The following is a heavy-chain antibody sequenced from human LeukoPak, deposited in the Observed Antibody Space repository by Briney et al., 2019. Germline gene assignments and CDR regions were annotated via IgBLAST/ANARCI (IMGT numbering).Heavy chain of an antibody. Sequence: GESLKISCKGSGYSFTNYWIGWVRQMPGKGLDWMGIIYPGDSDTRYSPSFQGQVTISADKSTSTAFLQWSSLKASDSAMYYCARGLSHSKDIWGQGTMVTVSS. CDR3: ARGLSHSKDI. J-gene: IGHJ3*02. CDR1: GYSFTNYW. D-gene: IGHD3/OR15-3a*01. V-gene: IGHV5-51*01. CDR2: IYPGDSDT.